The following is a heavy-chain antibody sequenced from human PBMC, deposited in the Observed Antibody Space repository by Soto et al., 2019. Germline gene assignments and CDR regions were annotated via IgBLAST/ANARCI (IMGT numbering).Heavy chain of an antibody. Sequence: PGGSLRLSCAASGFTFSSYAMSWVRQAPGKGLEWVSSISGSGSYIYYADSVKGRFTISRDNAKNSLYLQMNSLRAEDTAVYYCARDHGLSSYAFDIWGQGTMVTVSS. D-gene: IGHD2-15*01. V-gene: IGHV3-21*01. CDR2: ISGSGSYI. CDR3: ARDHGLSSYAFDI. CDR1: GFTFSSYA. J-gene: IGHJ3*02.